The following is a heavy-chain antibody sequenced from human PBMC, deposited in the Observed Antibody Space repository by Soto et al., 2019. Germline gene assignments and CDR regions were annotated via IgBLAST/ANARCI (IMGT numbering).Heavy chain of an antibody. CDR3: ARDRVESGYPEYFQH. CDR1: GFTVSSNY. CDR2: IYSGGST. Sequence: EVQLVESGGGLIQPGGSLRLSCAASGFTVSSNYMSWVRQAQGKGLEWVSVIYSGGSTYYADSVKGRFTISRDNSKHTLYRQMNSMRAEDTAVYYCARDRVESGYPEYFQHWGQGTLVTVSS. V-gene: IGHV3-53*01. D-gene: IGHD3-22*01. J-gene: IGHJ1*01.